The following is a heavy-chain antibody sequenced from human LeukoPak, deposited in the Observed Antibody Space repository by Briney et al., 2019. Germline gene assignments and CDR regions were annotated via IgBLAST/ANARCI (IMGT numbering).Heavy chain of an antibody. D-gene: IGHD1-14*01. V-gene: IGHV3-7*01. CDR1: GFTLNSYL. Sequence: GGSLRLSCAASGFTLNSYLMSWVRQAPGRGLEWVANIKKDGSEESYLDSVEGRFTVSRDNAKNSLFLQMNSLRGEDTAVYYCARSNPNRNALDLWGQGTMVTISS. J-gene: IGHJ3*01. CDR2: IKKDGSEE. CDR3: ARSNPNRNALDL.